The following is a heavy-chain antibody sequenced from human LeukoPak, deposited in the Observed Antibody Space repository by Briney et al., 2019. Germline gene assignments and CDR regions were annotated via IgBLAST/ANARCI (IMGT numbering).Heavy chain of an antibody. CDR2: ISSSSSTI. J-gene: IGHJ4*02. CDR1: GFTFSSYS. Sequence: GGSLRLSCAASGFTFSSYSMNWVRQAPGKGLEWVSYISSSSSTIYYADSVKGRFTISRDNAKNSLYLQMNSLRDEDTAVYYCARDKVRGPKAYFDYWGQGTLVTVSS. D-gene: IGHD3-10*01. CDR3: ARDKVRGPKAYFDY. V-gene: IGHV3-48*02.